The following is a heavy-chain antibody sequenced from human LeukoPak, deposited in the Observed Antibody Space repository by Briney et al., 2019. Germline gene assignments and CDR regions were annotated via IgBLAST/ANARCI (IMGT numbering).Heavy chain of an antibody. CDR3: ARENLAAAADY. Sequence: PGGSLRLSCAASEFTLSAYWMHWVRQAPGKGLVWVSRIRGDGSMTNYADSVKGRFTISRDNAKNTLYLQMNGLRLEDTAVYYCARENLAAAADYWGQGTVVTVSS. CDR1: EFTLSAYW. CDR2: IRGDGSMT. J-gene: IGHJ4*02. V-gene: IGHV3-74*01. D-gene: IGHD6-25*01.